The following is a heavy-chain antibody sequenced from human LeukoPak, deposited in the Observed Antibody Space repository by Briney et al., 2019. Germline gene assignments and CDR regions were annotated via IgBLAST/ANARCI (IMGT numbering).Heavy chain of an antibody. J-gene: IGHJ4*02. V-gene: IGHV3-21*01. Sequence: PGGSLRPSCAASGFTFSSYSMNWVRQAPGKGLEWVSSIRSSSSYIYYADSVKGRFTISRDNAKNSLYLQMNSLRAEDTAVYYCARDYGGYDGLDYWGQGTLVTVSS. CDR2: IRSSSSYI. D-gene: IGHD5-12*01. CDR1: GFTFSSYS. CDR3: ARDYGGYDGLDY.